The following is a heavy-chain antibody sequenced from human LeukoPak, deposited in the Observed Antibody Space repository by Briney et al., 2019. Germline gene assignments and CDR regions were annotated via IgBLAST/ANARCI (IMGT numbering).Heavy chain of an antibody. J-gene: IGHJ4*02. Sequence: GGSLRLSCVASGFTFSSYWMTWVRQAPGKGLEWVAFIRYDGSNKYYADSVKGRFTISRDNSKNTLYLQMNSLRAEDTAVYYCAKDGRNYYGSGSYYTVFDYWGQGTLVTVSS. CDR3: AKDGRNYYGSGSYYTVFDY. CDR2: IRYDGSNK. D-gene: IGHD3-10*01. CDR1: GFTFSSYW. V-gene: IGHV3-30*02.